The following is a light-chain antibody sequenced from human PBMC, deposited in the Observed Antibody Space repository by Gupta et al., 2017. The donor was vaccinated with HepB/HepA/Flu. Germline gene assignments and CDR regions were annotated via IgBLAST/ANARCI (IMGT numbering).Light chain of an antibody. V-gene: IGLV3-1*01. J-gene: IGLJ2*01. CDR1: KLGDKY. Sequence: SYDLTQPPSVSVSPGQTASIPCPGDKLGDKYACWYQQKPGQSPVLVIYQDSKRPSGIPERFSGSNSGNTATLTISGTQAMDEADYYCQAWDSSTAVVFGGGTKLTVL. CDR3: QAWDSSTAVV. CDR2: QDS.